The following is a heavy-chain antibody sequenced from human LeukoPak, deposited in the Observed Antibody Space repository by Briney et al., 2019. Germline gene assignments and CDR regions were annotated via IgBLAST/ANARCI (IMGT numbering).Heavy chain of an antibody. CDR2: ISPNSGAT. V-gene: IGHV1-2*06. J-gene: IGHJ5*02. D-gene: IGHD1-1*01. Sequence: ASVKVSCKASGSTFTVYYIHWVRQAPGQGLEWMGRISPNSGATNYAQKFQGRVTMTRDTSICTAYMELSRLTSDDSAVYYCARVVTGTGWFDPCGQGTLDTVSS. CDR1: GSTFTVYY. CDR3: ARVVTGTGWFDP.